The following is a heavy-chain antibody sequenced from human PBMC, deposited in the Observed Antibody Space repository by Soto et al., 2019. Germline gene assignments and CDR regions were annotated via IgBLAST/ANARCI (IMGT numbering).Heavy chain of an antibody. Sequence: GGPLRLSCAASGFTFSGSAMHWVRQASGKGLEWVGRIRSKANSYATAYAASVKGRFTISRDDSKNTANLQMNSLKTEDTAVYYCANPHGRSGSYYEDDAFDIWGQGTMVTVSS. J-gene: IGHJ3*02. CDR1: GFTFSGSA. D-gene: IGHD1-26*01. CDR2: IRSKANSYAT. CDR3: ANPHGRSGSYYEDDAFDI. V-gene: IGHV3-73*01.